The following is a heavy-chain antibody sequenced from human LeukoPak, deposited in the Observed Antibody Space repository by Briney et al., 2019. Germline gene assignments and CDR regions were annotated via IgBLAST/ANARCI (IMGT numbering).Heavy chain of an antibody. Sequence: ASVKVSCKASGYTFTGYYMHWVRQAPGQGLEWMGWMNPNSGNTGYAQKFQGRVTMTRNTSISTAYMELSSLRSEDTAVYYCARSEGDPTFDYWGQGTLVTVSS. CDR3: ARSEGDPTFDY. V-gene: IGHV1-8*02. CDR1: GYTFTGYY. J-gene: IGHJ4*02. CDR2: MNPNSGNT. D-gene: IGHD1-1*01.